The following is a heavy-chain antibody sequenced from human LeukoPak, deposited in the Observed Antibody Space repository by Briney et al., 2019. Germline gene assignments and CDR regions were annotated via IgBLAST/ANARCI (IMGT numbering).Heavy chain of an antibody. CDR1: GYTFTGYY. CDR3: AIRYSGSYNDY. J-gene: IGHJ4*02. V-gene: IGHV1-2*02. D-gene: IGHD1-26*01. Sequence: ASVKASCKASGYTFTGYYMHWVRQAPGQGLEWMGWINPNRGGTNYAQKFQGRVTMPRDTSISTAYLQWSSLKASDTAMYYCAIRYSGSYNDYWGQGTLVTVSS. CDR2: INPNRGGT.